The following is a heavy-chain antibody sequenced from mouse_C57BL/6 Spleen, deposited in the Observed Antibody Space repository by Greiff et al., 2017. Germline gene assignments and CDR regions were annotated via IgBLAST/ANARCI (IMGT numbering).Heavy chain of an antibody. CDR3: ARPITAVVADY. V-gene: IGHV1-64*01. Sequence: QVQLQQPGAELVKPGASVKLSCKASGYTFTSYWMHWVKQRPGQGLEWIGMIHPNSGSTNYNEKFKSKATLTVDTSSSTAYMQLSSLASEDSAVYSCARPITAVVADYWGQGTTLTVSS. D-gene: IGHD1-1*01. CDR1: GYTFTSYW. CDR2: IHPNSGST. J-gene: IGHJ2*01.